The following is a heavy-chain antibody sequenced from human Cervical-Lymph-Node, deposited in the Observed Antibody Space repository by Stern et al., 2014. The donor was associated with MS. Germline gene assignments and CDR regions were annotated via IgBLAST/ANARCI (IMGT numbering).Heavy chain of an antibody. CDR2: ISGSGGST. Sequence: EVHLVESGGGLVQPGGSLRLSCAASGFTFSSYAMSWVRQAPGKGLEWVSAISGSGGSTYYADSVKGRFTISRDNSKNTLYLQMNSLRAEDTAVYYCAKVHGYCSGGSCYSFTYYFDYWGQGTLVTVSS. D-gene: IGHD2-15*01. V-gene: IGHV3-23*04. CDR1: GFTFSSYA. CDR3: AKVHGYCSGGSCYSFTYYFDY. J-gene: IGHJ4*02.